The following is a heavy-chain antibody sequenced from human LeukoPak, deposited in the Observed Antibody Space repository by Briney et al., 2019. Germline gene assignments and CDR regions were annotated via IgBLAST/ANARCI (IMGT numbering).Heavy chain of an antibody. Sequence: RGSLRLSCAASGFTFSSYWMSWVRQAPGKGLEWVANIKQDGSEKYYADSVKGRFTISRDNAKNSLYLQRNSLRAEDTAVYYCARDRKVLLWFGESPWYFDYWGQGTLVTVSS. J-gene: IGHJ4*02. CDR1: GFTFSSYW. V-gene: IGHV3-7*01. CDR3: ARDRKVLLWFGESPWYFDY. CDR2: IKQDGSEK. D-gene: IGHD3-10*01.